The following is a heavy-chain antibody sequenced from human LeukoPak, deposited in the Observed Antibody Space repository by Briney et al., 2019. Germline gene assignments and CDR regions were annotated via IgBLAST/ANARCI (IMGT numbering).Heavy chain of an antibody. D-gene: IGHD2-21*02. CDR1: GYTLTELS. Sequence: ASVNVSCKVSGYTLTELSMHWVRPAPGKGLEWMGGFDPEDGETIYAQKFQGRVTMTEDTSTDTAYMELSSLRSEDTAVYYCATGIRDCGGDCYYLEAKTEYFQHWGQGTLVTVSS. CDR3: ATGIRDCGGDCYYLEAKTEYFQH. J-gene: IGHJ1*01. CDR2: FDPEDGET. V-gene: IGHV1-24*01.